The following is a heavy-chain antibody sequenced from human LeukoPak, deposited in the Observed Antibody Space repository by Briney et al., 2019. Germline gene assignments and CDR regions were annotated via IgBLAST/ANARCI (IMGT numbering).Heavy chain of an antibody. Sequence: ASVKVSCKASGYTFTSYDINWVRQATGQGLEWMGWMNPNSGNTGYAQKFQGRVTITRNTSISTAYMELSSLRSEDTAVYYCAREGQQLDRNWFDPWGQGTLVTVSS. J-gene: IGHJ5*02. CDR2: MNPNSGNT. V-gene: IGHV1-8*03. CDR3: AREGQQLDRNWFDP. D-gene: IGHD6-13*01. CDR1: GYTFTSYD.